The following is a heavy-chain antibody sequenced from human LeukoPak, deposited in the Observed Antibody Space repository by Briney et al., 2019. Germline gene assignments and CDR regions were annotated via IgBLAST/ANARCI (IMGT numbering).Heavy chain of an antibody. D-gene: IGHD3-22*01. CDR3: ARAPSEIGGYYPEYFRH. Sequence: PGGSLRLSCAASGFTFSTYWMHWVRQAPGKGLVWVSRIKSDGGTNYADSVKGRFTISRDNAKKTVSLQMNSLRLEDTGVYYCARAPSEIGGYYPEYFRHWGQGTLVTVSS. CDR2: IKSDGGT. V-gene: IGHV3-74*01. CDR1: GFTFSTYW. J-gene: IGHJ1*01.